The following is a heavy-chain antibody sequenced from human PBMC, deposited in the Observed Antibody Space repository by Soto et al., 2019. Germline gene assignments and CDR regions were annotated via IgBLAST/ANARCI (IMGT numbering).Heavy chain of an antibody. D-gene: IGHD2-21*01. J-gene: IGHJ4*02. CDR1: GFPFSDYY. CDR2: ISPKSTYR. Sequence: PXESLRLSCATSGFPFSDYYMSWIRQAPGKGLEWLSHISPKSTYRNYADSVKGRFTISRDNTKSSLFLQMNSLGVEDTAVYYCARGGGGGLFEHWGQGVLVTVS. CDR3: ARGGGGGLFEH. V-gene: IGHV3-11*06.